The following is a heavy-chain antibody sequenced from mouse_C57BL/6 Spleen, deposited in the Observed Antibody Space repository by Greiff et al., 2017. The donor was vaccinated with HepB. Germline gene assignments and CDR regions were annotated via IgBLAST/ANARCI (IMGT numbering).Heavy chain of an antibody. CDR3: ARAGYYYGTYYAMDY. CDR2: ISDGGSYT. J-gene: IGHJ4*01. V-gene: IGHV5-4*03. D-gene: IGHD1-1*01. Sequence: EVKLVESGGGLVKPGGSLKLSCAASGFTFSSYAMSWVRQTPEKRLEWVATISDGGSYTYYPDNVKGRFTISRDNAKNNLYLQMSHLKSEDTAMYYCARAGYYYGTYYAMDYWGQGTSVTVSS. CDR1: GFTFSSYA.